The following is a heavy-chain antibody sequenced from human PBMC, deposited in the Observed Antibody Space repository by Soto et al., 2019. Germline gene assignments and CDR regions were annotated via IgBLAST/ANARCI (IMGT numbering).Heavy chain of an antibody. V-gene: IGHV4-31*03. CDR3: AKLSCTSSTCYFPGWFDP. CDR2: VYYSGSF. Sequence: SETLSLTCTVSGDSISGGASFWSWIRQPPGKGLEWIANVYYSGSFYYNPSLKSRLTMSVDTTKNQFSLQLKSMTAADTAVYYCAKLSCTSSTCYFPGWFDPWGQGTLVTVSS. D-gene: IGHD2-2*01. CDR1: GDSISGGASF. J-gene: IGHJ5*02.